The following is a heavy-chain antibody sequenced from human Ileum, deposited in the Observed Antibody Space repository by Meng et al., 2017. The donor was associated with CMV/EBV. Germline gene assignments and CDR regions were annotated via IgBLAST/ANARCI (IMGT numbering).Heavy chain of an antibody. Sequence: GESLKISCAASGFTFSGYWMHWVRQAPGKGLVWVSRINSDESSTSYADSVQGRFTISRDNAKNTLYLQMNSLRAEDTAVYYCARAPSTIFGVVIRGVFDYWGQGTLVT. J-gene: IGHJ4*02. CDR1: GFTFSGYW. CDR3: ARAPSTIFGVVIRGVFDY. CDR2: INSDESST. D-gene: IGHD3-3*01. V-gene: IGHV3-74*01.